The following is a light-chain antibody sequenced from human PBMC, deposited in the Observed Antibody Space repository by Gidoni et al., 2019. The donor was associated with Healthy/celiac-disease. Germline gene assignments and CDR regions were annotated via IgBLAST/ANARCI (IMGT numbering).Light chain of an antibody. J-gene: IGKJ4*01. V-gene: IGKV1-39*01. CDR3: QQSYRTPCT. Sequence: DIQMTQSPSSLSASVGDRVTITCRASQSISSYLNWYQQKPVKAPKLLIYAASSVQSGVPSRCSGRGAGTDFTLTSSSLQPEDVATYYWQQSYRTPCTFGGGTKVEIK. CDR1: QSISSY. CDR2: AAS.